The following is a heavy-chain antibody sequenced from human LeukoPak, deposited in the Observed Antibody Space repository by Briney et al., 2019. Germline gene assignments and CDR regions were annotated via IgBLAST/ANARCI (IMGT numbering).Heavy chain of an antibody. D-gene: IGHD5-12*01. V-gene: IGHV4-39*01. CDR1: GGSISSSSYS. CDR3: ARRYSGYDYWDAFDI. J-gene: IGHJ3*02. Sequence: SETLSLTCTVFGGSISSSSYSWGWIRQPPGKGLEWIGSIYYSGSTYYNPSLKSRVTISVDTSKNQFSLKLSSVTAADTAVYYCARRYSGYDYWDAFDIWGQGTMVTVSS. CDR2: IYYSGST.